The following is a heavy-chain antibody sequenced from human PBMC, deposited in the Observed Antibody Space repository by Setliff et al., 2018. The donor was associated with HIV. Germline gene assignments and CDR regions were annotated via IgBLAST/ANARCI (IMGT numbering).Heavy chain of an antibody. CDR1: GGSISSGSYF. J-gene: IGHJ5*01. V-gene: IGHV4-61*09. CDR3: ARDRSSGWSKDWFDT. Sequence: SETLSLTCTVSGGSISSGSYFWTWIRQPAGKGLEWIGHIYISGSTNYNPSFNSRVTMSVDTSKNQFSLRLTSVTAADTAMYHCARDRSSGWSKDWFDTWGRGTLVTVSS. D-gene: IGHD6-19*01. CDR2: IYISGST.